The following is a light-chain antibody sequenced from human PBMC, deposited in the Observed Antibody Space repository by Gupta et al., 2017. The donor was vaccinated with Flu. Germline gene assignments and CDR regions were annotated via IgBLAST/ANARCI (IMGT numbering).Light chain of an antibody. CDR3: QQSYSNPSLT. V-gene: IGKV1-39*01. CDR2: AAS. Sequence: DIQMTQSPSSLSASVGDRVTITCRASQSISSYLNWYQQKPGKAPKLLIYAASSWQSGVPSRFSGSGSGTDFTLTISSRQPEDFATYYCQQSYSNPSLTFGQGTRLEIK. CDR1: QSISSY. J-gene: IGKJ5*01.